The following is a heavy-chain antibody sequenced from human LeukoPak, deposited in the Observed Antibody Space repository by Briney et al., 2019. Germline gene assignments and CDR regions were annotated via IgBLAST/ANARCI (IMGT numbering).Heavy chain of an antibody. CDR2: IYSGGST. CDR1: GFTVSSNY. CDR3: AKPTFGSGSPDY. Sequence: GGSLRLSCAASGFTVSSNYMSWVRQAPGKGLEWVSVIYSGGSTYYADSVKGRFTISRDNSKNTLYLQMNSLRAEDTALYYCAKPTFGSGSPDYWGQGTLVTVSS. D-gene: IGHD3-10*01. J-gene: IGHJ4*02. V-gene: IGHV3-66*04.